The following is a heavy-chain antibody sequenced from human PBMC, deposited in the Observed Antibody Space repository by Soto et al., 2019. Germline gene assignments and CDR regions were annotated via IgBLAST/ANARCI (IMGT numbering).Heavy chain of an antibody. CDR2: IYSSGST. J-gene: IGHJ6*02. Sequence: PSETLSLTCTVSRDSVSSSSYTWGWIRQPPGKGPEWIGSIYSSGSTYYNPSLNSRVTVSVDTSKNQFSLKVTSVTAADTAVYYCARLYGYCIRNSCHGHYAMDVWGQGTTVT. CDR1: RDSVSSSSYT. V-gene: IGHV4-39*01. CDR3: ARLYGYCIRNSCHGHYAMDV. D-gene: IGHD2-2*01.